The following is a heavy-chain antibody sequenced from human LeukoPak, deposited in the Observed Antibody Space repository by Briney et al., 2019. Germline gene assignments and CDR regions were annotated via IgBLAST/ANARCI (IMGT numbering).Heavy chain of an antibody. Sequence: GGSLGLSCAASGFTFSTYEMNWVRQAPGKGLEWVSYIGTSDTTTYYADSVKGRFTISRDNAKNSLYLEMNSLRAEDTAVYYCASHYGDYVWGHFWGQGTLVTVSS. D-gene: IGHD4-17*01. CDR2: IGTSDTTT. CDR1: GFTFSTYE. J-gene: IGHJ4*02. V-gene: IGHV3-48*03. CDR3: ASHYGDYVWGHF.